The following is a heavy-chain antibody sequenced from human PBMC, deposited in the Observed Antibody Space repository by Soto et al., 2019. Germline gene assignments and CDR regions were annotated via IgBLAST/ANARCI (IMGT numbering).Heavy chain of an antibody. Sequence: SQTLSLPCAVYGGLLSADYWSWFRQPPGKGLEWIGEINHSGSTNYNPSLKSRVTISVDTSKNQFSLKLSSVTAADTALYYCARGPRLFRRVFGMDVWCQWTTVT. J-gene: IGHJ6*02. V-gene: IGHV4-34*01. CDR3: ARGPRLFRRVFGMDV. D-gene: IGHD3-22*01. CDR2: INHSGST. CDR1: GGLLSADY.